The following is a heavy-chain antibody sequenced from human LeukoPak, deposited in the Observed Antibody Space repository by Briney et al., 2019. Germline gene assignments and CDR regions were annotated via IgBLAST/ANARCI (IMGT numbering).Heavy chain of an antibody. Sequence: PGRSLRLSCAASGLNFSSFGMHSVRQPPGEGLEWVAYIGYTGTNTYYADSVKGPFPISRANTKNTVHLQLNSLKPPDTTPDSCARDLTGKYYIAYWGQGTLVTVSS. J-gene: IGHJ4*02. V-gene: IGHV3-30*02. CDR1: GLNFSSFG. CDR3: ARDLTGKYYIAY. D-gene: IGHD2/OR15-2a*01. CDR2: IGYTGTNT.